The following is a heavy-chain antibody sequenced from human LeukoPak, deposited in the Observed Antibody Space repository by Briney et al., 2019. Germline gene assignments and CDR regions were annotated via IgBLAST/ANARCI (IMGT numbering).Heavy chain of an antibody. D-gene: IGHD1-14*01. CDR2: ISSSSSYI. CDR3: VTVHPTSSYRPSDY. CDR1: GFTFSSYS. V-gene: IGHV3-21*01. Sequence: PGGSLRLSCAASGFTFSSYSMNWVRQAPGKGLEWVSSISSSSSYIYYADSVKGRFTISRDNAKNSLYLQMNSLRVEDTAVYYCVTVHPTSSYRPSDYWGQGTLVTVSS. J-gene: IGHJ4*01.